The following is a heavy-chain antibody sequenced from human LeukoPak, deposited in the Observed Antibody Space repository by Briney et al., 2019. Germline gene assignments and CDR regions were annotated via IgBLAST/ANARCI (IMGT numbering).Heavy chain of an antibody. CDR2: IYYSGST. CDR1: DGSISSYY. Sequence: SETLSLTCSVSDGSISSYYWSWIRQPPGRGLEWIGYIYYSGSTNYNPSLKSRVAVSVDMSKNQFSLKLSSVTAADMAVYYCARSRYCSGGSCYFLDAFDIWGQGTMVTVSS. CDR3: ARSRYCSGGSCYFLDAFDI. J-gene: IGHJ3*02. D-gene: IGHD2-15*01. V-gene: IGHV4-59*12.